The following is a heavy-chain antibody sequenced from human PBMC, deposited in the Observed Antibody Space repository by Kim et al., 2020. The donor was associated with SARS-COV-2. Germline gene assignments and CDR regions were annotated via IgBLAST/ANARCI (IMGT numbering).Heavy chain of an antibody. D-gene: IGHD3-10*01. Sequence: SRVTISVDTSKTQFSLKLSSVTAADTAVYYCARDRLLWFGEGYYYYGMDVWGQGTTVTVSS. V-gene: IGHV4-59*01. CDR3: ARDRLLWFGEGYYYYGMDV. J-gene: IGHJ6*02.